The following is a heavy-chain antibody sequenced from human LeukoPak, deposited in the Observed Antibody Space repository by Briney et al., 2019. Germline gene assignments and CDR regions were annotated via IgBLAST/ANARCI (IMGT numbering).Heavy chain of an antibody. J-gene: IGHJ4*02. CDR1: GFTFSSYG. CDR2: ISYDGSNK. V-gene: IGHV3-30*18. D-gene: IGHD3-22*01. Sequence: PGGSLRLSRAASGFTFSSYGMHWVRQAPGKGLEWVAVISYDGSNKYYADSVKGRFTISRDNSKNTLYLQMNRLRAEDTAVYYCAKDQVVVNNWGQGTLVTVSS. CDR3: AKDQVVVNN.